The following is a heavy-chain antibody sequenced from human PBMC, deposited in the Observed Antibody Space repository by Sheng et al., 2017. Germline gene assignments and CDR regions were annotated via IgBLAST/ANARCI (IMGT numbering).Heavy chain of an antibody. CDR1: GFTFSYYW. CDR2: IKQDGTTK. D-gene: IGHD6-6*01. Sequence: EVRLVESGGGLVKPGGSLTLSCAASGFTFSYYWMSWVRQAPGKGLEWVANIKQDGTTKYYVDPVKGRFTISRDNAKNSIYLQMNSLGAEDTAVYYCARLEYSSWSRGFDSWGQGTPVTVSS. J-gene: IGHJ4*02. CDR3: ARLEYSSWSRGFDS. V-gene: IGHV3-7*01.